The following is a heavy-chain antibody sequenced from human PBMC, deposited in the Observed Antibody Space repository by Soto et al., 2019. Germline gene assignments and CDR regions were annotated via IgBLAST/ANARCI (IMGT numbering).Heavy chain of an antibody. CDR1: GYTFTSYG. D-gene: IGHD3-10*01. V-gene: IGHV1-18*04. J-gene: IGHJ4*02. CDR3: ARDPGGFGELSSDY. Sequence: QVQLVQSGAEVKKPGASVKVSCKASGYTFTSYGISWVRQAPGQGLEWMGWISAYNGNTNYAQKLQGRVTRTTDPSTSAAYMELRSLRSDDTAVYYCARDPGGFGELSSDYWGQGTLVTVSS. CDR2: ISAYNGNT.